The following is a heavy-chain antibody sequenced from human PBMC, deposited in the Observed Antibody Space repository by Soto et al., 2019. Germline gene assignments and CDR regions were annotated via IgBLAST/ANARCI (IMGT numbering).Heavy chain of an antibody. CDR2: ISSSSYI. D-gene: IGHD1-26*01. J-gene: IGHJ3*02. V-gene: IGHV3-21*01. CDR3: ARPRIVGATDAFDI. CDR1: GFTFSSYS. Sequence: GGSLRLSCAASGFTFSSYSMNCVRQAPGKGLEWVSSISSSSYIYYADSVKGRFTISRDNAKNSLYLQMNSLRAEDTAVYYCARPRIVGATDAFDILGQGTMVTVSS.